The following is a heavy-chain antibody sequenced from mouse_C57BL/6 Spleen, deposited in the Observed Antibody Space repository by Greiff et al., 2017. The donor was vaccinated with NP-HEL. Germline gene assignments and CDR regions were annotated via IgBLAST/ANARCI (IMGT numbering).Heavy chain of an antibody. CDR1: GFTFSSYA. Sequence: EVHLVESGEGLVKPGGSLKLSCAASGFTFSSYAMSWVRQTPEKRLEWVAYISSGGDYIYYADTVKGRFTISRDNARNTLYLQMSSLKSEDTAMYYCTRGGTIYYGNYIGYFDVWGTGTTVTVSS. D-gene: IGHD2-1*01. CDR3: TRGGTIYYGNYIGYFDV. J-gene: IGHJ1*03. CDR2: ISSGGDYI. V-gene: IGHV5-9-1*02.